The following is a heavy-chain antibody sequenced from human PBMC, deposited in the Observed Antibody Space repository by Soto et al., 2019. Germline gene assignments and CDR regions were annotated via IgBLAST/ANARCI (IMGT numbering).Heavy chain of an antibody. CDR3: ATTYYDYVWGSYLPELTDY. CDR2: ISYDGSNK. D-gene: IGHD3-16*02. CDR1: GFTFSSYG. Sequence: QVQLVESGGGVVQPGRTLRLSCADSGFTFSSYGMHWVRQAPGKGLEWVAVISYDGSNKYYADYVKGRLTISRDNSKNTLYLQMNILRAEDTAVYYCATTYYDYVWGSYLPELTDYWGQGTLVTVSS. V-gene: IGHV3-30*03. J-gene: IGHJ4*02.